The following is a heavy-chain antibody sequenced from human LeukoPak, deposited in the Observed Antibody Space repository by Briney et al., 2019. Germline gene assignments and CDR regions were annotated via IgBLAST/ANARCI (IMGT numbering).Heavy chain of an antibody. CDR3: SKAPVTSCRGAYCYPFDS. Sequence: GGSIRLSCAASGFTLSTYAMSWVRQTPGKGLQWVAATNSSDAGTYHADSVRGRFTISRDNSKNTLYLQMNSLRAEDAAVYFCSKAPVTSCRGAYCYPFDSWGQGTLVTVSS. CDR1: GFTLSTYA. CDR2: TNSSDAGT. J-gene: IGHJ4*02. V-gene: IGHV3-23*01. D-gene: IGHD2-21*01.